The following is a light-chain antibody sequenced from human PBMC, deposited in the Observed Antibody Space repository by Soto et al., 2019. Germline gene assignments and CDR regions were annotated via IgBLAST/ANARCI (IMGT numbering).Light chain of an antibody. CDR1: QSVRSN. J-gene: IGKJ5*01. CDR3: QQYNTWPPIT. CDR2: GAS. Sequence: EIVMTQYPATLSVSPGERVTLSCRASQSVRSNLAWYQQKPGQAPRLLIYGASTRATGLPARFSGSGSGTDFTLTISSLQSEDFAVYYCQQYNTWPPITFGQGTRLEIK. V-gene: IGKV3-15*01.